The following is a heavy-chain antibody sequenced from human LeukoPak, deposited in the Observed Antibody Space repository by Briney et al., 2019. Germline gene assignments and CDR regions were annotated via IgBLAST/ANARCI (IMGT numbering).Heavy chain of an antibody. J-gene: IGHJ6*02. V-gene: IGHV1-69*13. CDR1: GYTFTSYG. Sequence: GASVKVSCKASGYTFTSYGISWVRQAPGQGLEWMGGIIPIFGTANYAQKFQGRVTITADESTSTAYMELSSLRSEDTAVYYCASQYCGGDCYSEYYYGMDVWGQGTTVTVSS. CDR2: IIPIFGTA. CDR3: ASQYCGGDCYSEYYYGMDV. D-gene: IGHD2-21*02.